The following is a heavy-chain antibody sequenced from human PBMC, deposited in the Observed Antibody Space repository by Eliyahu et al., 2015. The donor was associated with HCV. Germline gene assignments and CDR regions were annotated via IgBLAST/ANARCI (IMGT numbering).Heavy chain of an antibody. D-gene: IGHD3-3*01. CDR3: ASWAGTSDHGDFWSGPFDY. V-gene: IGHV3-30*04. CDR2: ISYDGRYK. CDR1: GSTFXXNP. Sequence: QVQLVESGGGVVQPGXSLXLSCAASGSTFXXNPVHWVRQAPGKGLEWVAGISYDGRYKSYADSVKGRFTISRDNSKNTLYLQMNSLRTEDTAVYHCASWAGTSDHGDFWSGPFDYWGQGTLVTVSS. J-gene: IGHJ4*02.